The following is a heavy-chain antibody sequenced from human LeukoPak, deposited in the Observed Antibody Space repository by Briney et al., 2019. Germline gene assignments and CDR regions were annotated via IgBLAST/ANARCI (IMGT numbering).Heavy chain of an antibody. CDR3: ARVGGGYSYGYLDY. CDR2: ISYDGSNK. Sequence: GRSLRLSCAASGFTFSSYGMHWVRQAPGKGLEWVAVISYDGSNKYYADSVKGRFTISRDNSKNTLYLQMNSLRAEDTAVYYCARVGGGYSYGYLDYWGQGTLVTVSS. D-gene: IGHD5-18*01. J-gene: IGHJ4*02. CDR1: GFTFSSYG. V-gene: IGHV3-30*03.